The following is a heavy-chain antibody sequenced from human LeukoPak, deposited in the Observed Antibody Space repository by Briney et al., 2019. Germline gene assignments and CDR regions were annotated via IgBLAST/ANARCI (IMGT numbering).Heavy chain of an antibody. CDR2: INPSGGST. D-gene: IGHD3-9*01. V-gene: IGHV1-46*01. Sequence: ASVKVSCKASGYTFTSYGISWVRQAPGQGLEWMGIINPSGGSTSYAQKFQGRVTMTRDMSTSTVYMELSSLRSEDTAVYYCARALDYDILTGYGDYYFDYWGQGTLVTVSP. CDR1: GYTFTSYG. CDR3: ARALDYDILTGYGDYYFDY. J-gene: IGHJ4*02.